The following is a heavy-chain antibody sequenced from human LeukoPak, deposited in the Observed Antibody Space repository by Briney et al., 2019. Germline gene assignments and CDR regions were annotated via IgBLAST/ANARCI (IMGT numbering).Heavy chain of an antibody. CDR3: ASYGEFGQLAIFDY. D-gene: IGHD6-6*01. V-gene: IGHV1-18*01. J-gene: IGHJ4*02. CDR1: GYTFTSYG. Sequence: GASVKVSCKASGYTFTSYGISWVRQAPGQGLVWMGWISAYNGNTNYAQKLQGRVTMTTDTSTSTAYMELRSLRSDDTAVYYCASYGEFGQLAIFDYWGQGTLVTVSS. CDR2: ISAYNGNT.